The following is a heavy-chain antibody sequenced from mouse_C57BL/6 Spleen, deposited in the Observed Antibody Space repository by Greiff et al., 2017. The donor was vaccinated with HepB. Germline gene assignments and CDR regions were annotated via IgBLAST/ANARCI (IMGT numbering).Heavy chain of an antibody. CDR2: ISSGSSTI. D-gene: IGHD2-5*01. CDR3: SREVYSNYEGWFAY. V-gene: IGHV5-17*01. Sequence: EVMLVESGGGLVKPGGSLKLSCAASGFTFSDYGMHWVRQAPEKGLEWVAYISSGSSTIYYADTVKGRFTISRDNAKNTLFLQMTSLRSEDTAMYYCSREVYSNYEGWFAYWGQGTLVTVSA. CDR1: GFTFSDYG. J-gene: IGHJ3*01.